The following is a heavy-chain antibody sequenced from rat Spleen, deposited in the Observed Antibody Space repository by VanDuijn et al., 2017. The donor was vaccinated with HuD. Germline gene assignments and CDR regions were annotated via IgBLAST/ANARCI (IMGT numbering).Heavy chain of an antibody. CDR2: ITYEGSST. CDR1: GFTFSNYD. V-gene: IGHV5-22*01. Sequence: EVQLVESGGGLVQPGRSLKLSCAASGFTFSNYDMAWVRQAPTKGLEWVASITYEGSSTYYGDSVKGRFSISRDNAKSTLYLQMDSLRSEDTAIYYCVREDRGVDYWGQGVMVTVSS. CDR3: VREDRGVDY. J-gene: IGHJ2*01.